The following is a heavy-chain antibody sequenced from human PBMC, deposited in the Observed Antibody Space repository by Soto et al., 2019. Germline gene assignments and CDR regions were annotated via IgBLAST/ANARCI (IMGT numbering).Heavy chain of an antibody. CDR2: IYYSGST. Sequence: SETLSLTCTVSGGSISSGGYYWSWIRQHPGKGLEWIGYIYYSGSTDYNPSLKSRVTISVDTSKNQFSLKLSSVTAADTAVYYCARAPTEVGAFDYWGQGTLVTVSS. CDR3: ARAPTEVGAFDY. J-gene: IGHJ4*02. V-gene: IGHV4-31*03. CDR1: GGSISSGGYY. D-gene: IGHD1-26*01.